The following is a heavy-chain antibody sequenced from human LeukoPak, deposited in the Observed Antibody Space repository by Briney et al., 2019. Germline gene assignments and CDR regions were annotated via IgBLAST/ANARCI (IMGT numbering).Heavy chain of an antibody. D-gene: IGHD6-19*01. Sequence: GESLKFSCKGSGYSFTSYWIGWVRQMPGKGLEGMGIFYPGDSDTSYSPSFQGQVTISADKSISPSFLQWSSLTAADTAMYYCARSDARGGWPLDYWGHGTLGTVSS. CDR2: FYPGDSDT. CDR1: GYSFTSYW. J-gene: IGHJ4*01. CDR3: ARSDARGGWPLDY. V-gene: IGHV5-51*01.